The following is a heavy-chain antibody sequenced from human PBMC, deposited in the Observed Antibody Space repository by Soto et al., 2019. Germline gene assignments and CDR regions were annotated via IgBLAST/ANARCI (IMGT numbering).Heavy chain of an antibody. V-gene: IGHV1-46*01. Sequence: ASVKVSCKTSGYPFTDYFIHWVRQAPGQGLEWMGIISLYHHSTSYAQKFQGRLTVTADTSTTTVYMDLRSLTSEDSAVYWCARELYSCGGDCPYYMDYWGQGTLVTVSS. CDR2: ISLYHHST. CDR3: ARELYSCGGDCPYYMDY. CDR1: GYPFTDYF. D-gene: IGHD2-21*02. J-gene: IGHJ4*02.